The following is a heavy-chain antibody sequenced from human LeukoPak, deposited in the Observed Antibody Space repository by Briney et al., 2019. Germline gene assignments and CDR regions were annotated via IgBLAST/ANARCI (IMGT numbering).Heavy chain of an antibody. CDR3: AKDKGHSSWYGYFDY. CDR1: GSTFDDYA. CDR2: ISWDGGST. J-gene: IGHJ4*02. V-gene: IGHV3-43D*04. Sequence: GGSLRLSCAASGSTFDDYAMYWVRQAPGKGLECVSFISWDGGSTYYADSVKGRFTISRDNSKNSLYLQMNSLRAEDTAVYYCAKDKGHSSWYGYFDYWGQGTLVTVSS. D-gene: IGHD6-13*01.